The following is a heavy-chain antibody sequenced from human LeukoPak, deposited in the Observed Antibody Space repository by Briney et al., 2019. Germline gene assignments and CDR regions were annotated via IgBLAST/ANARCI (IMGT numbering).Heavy chain of an antibody. CDR1: GFTFSSDA. V-gene: IGHV3-23*01. CDR3: AGLELLWFGDPSQLGY. Sequence: GGSLRLSCAASGFTFSSDAMSWVRQGPGKGLEWVSAISGSGGSTYYADSVKGRFTISRDNSKNTLYLQMNSLRAEDTAVYYCAGLELLWFGDPSQLGYWGQGTLVTVSS. CDR2: ISGSGGST. J-gene: IGHJ4*02. D-gene: IGHD3-10*01.